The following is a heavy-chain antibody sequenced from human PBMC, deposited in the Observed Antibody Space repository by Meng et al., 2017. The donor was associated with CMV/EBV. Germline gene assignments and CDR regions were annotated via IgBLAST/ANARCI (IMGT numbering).Heavy chain of an antibody. D-gene: IGHD2-2*02. J-gene: IGHJ5*02. V-gene: IGHV4-4*07. CDR2: IYTSGST. CDR1: GGSISSYY. Sequence: VQLRRTGPGVVKPSETLSLTCTVTGGSISSYYWSWIRQPAGKGLEWIGRIYTSGSTNYNPSLKSRVTMSVDTSKNQFSLKLSSVTAADTAAYYCAREIVVVPAAIDNWFDPWGRGTLVTVSS. CDR3: AREIVVVPAAIDNWFDP.